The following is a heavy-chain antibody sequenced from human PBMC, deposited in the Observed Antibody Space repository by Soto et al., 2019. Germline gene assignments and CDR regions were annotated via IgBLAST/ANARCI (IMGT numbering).Heavy chain of an antibody. CDR1: GYSFTSYW. Sequence: VASLKISCKGSGYSFTSYWIGWVRQMPGKGLEWMGIIYPGDSDTRYSPSFQGQVTISADKSISTAYLQWSSLKASDTAMYYCARPFRYSSSRSAFDIWGQWTMVTVSS. J-gene: IGHJ3*02. D-gene: IGHD6-13*01. V-gene: IGHV5-51*01. CDR3: ARPFRYSSSRSAFDI. CDR2: IYPGDSDT.